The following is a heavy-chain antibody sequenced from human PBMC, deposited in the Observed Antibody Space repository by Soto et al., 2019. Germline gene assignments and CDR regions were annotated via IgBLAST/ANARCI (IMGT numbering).Heavy chain of an antibody. CDR3: AREMWTRTGPQNFFDS. V-gene: IGHV1-18*01. CDR2: ISPSSGVT. D-gene: IGHD2-21*01. J-gene: IGHJ4*02. CDR1: GYTFTSYG. Sequence: QVQLVQSEGEVRQPGASVKVSCRASGYTFTSYGIIWVRQAPGQGLEWMGYISPSSGVTRYAQNLQGRVTLTTDTSTTPASMELRSLSSDDTAVYYCAREMWTRTGPQNFFDSRGLGALVTVSS.